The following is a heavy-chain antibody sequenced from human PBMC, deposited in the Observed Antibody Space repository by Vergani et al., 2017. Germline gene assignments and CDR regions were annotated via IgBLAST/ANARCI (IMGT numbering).Heavy chain of an antibody. V-gene: IGHV4-39*01. D-gene: IGHD6-13*01. CDR2: IYYSGST. CDR1: GGSISSSSYY. Sequence: QLQLQESGPGLVKPSETLSLTCTVSGGSISSSSYYWGWIRQPPGKGLEWIGSIYYSGSTYYNPSLKSRVTISVDTSKNQFSLKLSSVTAADTAVYYCAILVAAAGWSTGYWGQGTLVTVSS. J-gene: IGHJ4*02. CDR3: AILVAAAGWSTGY.